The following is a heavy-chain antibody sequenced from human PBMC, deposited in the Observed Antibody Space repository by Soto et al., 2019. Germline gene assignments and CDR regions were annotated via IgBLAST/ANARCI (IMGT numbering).Heavy chain of an antibody. J-gene: IGHJ6*02. CDR2: IIPIFGTA. CDR1: GGTFSSYA. V-gene: IGHV1-69*12. Sequence: QVQLVQSGAEVKKPGSSVKVSCKASGGTFSSYAISWVRHAPGQGLEWMGGIIPIFGTANYAQKFQGRVTITADESXXTXYXALSSLRSEDTAVYYCARSVLVPAATKYYYYYGMDVWGQGTTVTVSS. CDR3: ARSVLVPAATKYYYYYGMDV. D-gene: IGHD2-2*01.